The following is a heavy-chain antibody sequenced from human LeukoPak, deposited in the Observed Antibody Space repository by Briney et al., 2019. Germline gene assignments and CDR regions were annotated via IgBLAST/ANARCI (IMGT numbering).Heavy chain of an antibody. CDR3: ARDQWLVGEYYYGMDV. D-gene: IGHD6-19*01. CDR1: GFTFSSYG. V-gene: IGHV3-33*01. CDR2: IWYDGINK. J-gene: IGHJ6*02. Sequence: GGSLRLSCAASGFTFSSYGVHWVRQTPGKGLEWVAVIWYDGINKYYADSVKGRFTISRDNSKNTLFLQMNSLRAEDTAVYYCARDQWLVGEYYYGMDVWGQGTTVTVSS.